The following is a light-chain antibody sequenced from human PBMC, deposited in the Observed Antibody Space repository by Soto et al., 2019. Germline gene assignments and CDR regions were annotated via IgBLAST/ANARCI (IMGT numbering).Light chain of an antibody. CDR2: GAS. V-gene: IGKV3-15*01. J-gene: IGKJ1*01. CDR1: QSVSSN. CDR3: QHYNNWPRT. Sequence: EIVMTQSPATLSVSPGERATLSCRASQSVSSNLACYQQKPGQAPRLLIYGASTRATGIPARFSGSGSGTEFNHTISSLQSEDFAVYYCQHYNNWPRTFGQGTKVEIK.